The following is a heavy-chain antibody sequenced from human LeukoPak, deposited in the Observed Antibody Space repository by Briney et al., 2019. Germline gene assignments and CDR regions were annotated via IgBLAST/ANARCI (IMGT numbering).Heavy chain of an antibody. V-gene: IGHV1-69*10. D-gene: IGHD3-9*01. Sequence: APGEPSGNAAEATVSSYATTWVPRAPGHRGRGWGGSILFFVIAKYAQKFQGRVTITADQSTSTAYMDLSSLRSEDTAVYYCASDDILAGYYNNLQYCYGRDVWGKGTTVTVSS. CDR1: EATVSSYA. CDR3: ASDDILAGYYNNLQYCYGRDV. CDR2: SILFFVIA. J-gene: IGHJ6*04.